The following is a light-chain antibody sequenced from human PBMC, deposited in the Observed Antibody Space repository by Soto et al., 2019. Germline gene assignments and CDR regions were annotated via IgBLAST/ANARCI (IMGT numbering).Light chain of an antibody. Sequence: EIVLTQSPGTLSLSPGERATLSCRASQSVRSSYLAWYQQKPGQAPMLLIYGASTRATGTPDRFSGSGSGTDFTFTISRLESEDFAVYFCQQYGSSPLTFGGGTKVEIK. CDR3: QQYGSSPLT. J-gene: IGKJ4*01. V-gene: IGKV3-20*01. CDR2: GAS. CDR1: QSVRSSY.